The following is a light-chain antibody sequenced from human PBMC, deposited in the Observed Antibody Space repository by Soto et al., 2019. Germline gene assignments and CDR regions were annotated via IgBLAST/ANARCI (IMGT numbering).Light chain of an antibody. CDR3: SSYTSSSTLHYV. Sequence: QSVLTQPASVSGSPGQSITISCTGTSSDVGGYNYVSWYQQHPGKAPKPMIYEVSNRPSGVSNRFSGSKSGNTASLTISGLQAEDEADYYCSSYTSSSTLHYVFGTGTKVTVL. J-gene: IGLJ1*01. CDR2: EVS. CDR1: SSDVGGYNY. V-gene: IGLV2-14*01.